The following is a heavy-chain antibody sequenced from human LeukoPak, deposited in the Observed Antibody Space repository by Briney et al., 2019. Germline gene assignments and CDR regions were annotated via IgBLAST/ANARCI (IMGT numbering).Heavy chain of an antibody. CDR1: GFTFDDYA. CDR2: ISGAGGSK. J-gene: IGHJ4*02. CDR3: AKDLEPLGPGYYYGSGSLFDY. Sequence: GGSLRLSCAASGFTFDDYAMHWVRQAPGKGLEWVSLISGAGGSKYYADSVKGRFTISRDNSKNSLYLQMNSLRTEDTALYYCAKDLEPLGPGYYYGSGSLFDYWGQGTLVTVSS. D-gene: IGHD3-10*01. V-gene: IGHV3-43*02.